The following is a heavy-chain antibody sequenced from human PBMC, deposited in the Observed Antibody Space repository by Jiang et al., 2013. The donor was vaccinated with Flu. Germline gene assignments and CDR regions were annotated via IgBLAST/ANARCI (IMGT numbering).Heavy chain of an antibody. CDR2: ISYDGSNK. CDR3: ARYGGSCPFDY. CDR1: TFSSYG. D-gene: IGHD2-15*01. J-gene: IGHJ4*02. V-gene: IGHV3-30*19. Sequence: TFSSYGMHWVRQXPGKGLEWVAVISYDGSNKYYADSVKGRFTISRDNSKNTLYLQMNSLRAEDTAVYYCARYGGSCPFDYWGQGTLVTVSS.